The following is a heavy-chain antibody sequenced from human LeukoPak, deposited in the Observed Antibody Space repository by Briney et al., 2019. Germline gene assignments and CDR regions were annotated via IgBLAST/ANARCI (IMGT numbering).Heavy chain of an antibody. CDR2: ISYDGSSK. CDR3: AKGRAEGDYFDY. D-gene: IGHD3-16*01. CDR1: GSTFSSYG. Sequence: GGSLRLSCAASGSTFSSYGMHWVRQAPGKGLKWVAIISYDGSSKFYADSVKGRFTISRDNSKNTLYLRMNSLRAEDTSVYYCAKGRAEGDYFDYWGQGTLVTVSS. J-gene: IGHJ4*02. V-gene: IGHV3-30*18.